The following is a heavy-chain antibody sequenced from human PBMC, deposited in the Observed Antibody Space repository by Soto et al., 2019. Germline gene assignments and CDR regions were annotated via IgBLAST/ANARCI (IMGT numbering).Heavy chain of an antibody. J-gene: IGHJ3*02. CDR2: ISGSGGST. CDR1: GFTFSSYA. CDR3: AKDYSTIFGVLDVFDI. V-gene: IGHV3-23*01. D-gene: IGHD3-3*01. Sequence: PGGSLRLSCAASGFTFSSYAMSWVRQAPGKGLEWVSAISGSGGSTYYADSVKGRFTISRDNSKNTLYLQMNSLRAEDTAVYYCAKDYSTIFGVLDVFDIWGQGTMVTVSS.